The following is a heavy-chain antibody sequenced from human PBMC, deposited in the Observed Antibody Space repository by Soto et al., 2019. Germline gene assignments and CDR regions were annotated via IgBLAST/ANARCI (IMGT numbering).Heavy chain of an antibody. V-gene: IGHV3-7*01. CDR2: IKQDGSEK. D-gene: IGHD3-22*01. J-gene: IGHJ4*02. CDR3: ARDLDYDSSGSNPYFDY. CDR1: GFTFSSYW. Sequence: LRLSCAASGFTFSSYWMSWVRQAPGKGLEWVANIKQDGSEKYYVDSVKGRFTISRDNAKNSLYLQMSSLRAEDTAVYYCARDLDYDSSGSNPYFDYWGQGTLVTVSS.